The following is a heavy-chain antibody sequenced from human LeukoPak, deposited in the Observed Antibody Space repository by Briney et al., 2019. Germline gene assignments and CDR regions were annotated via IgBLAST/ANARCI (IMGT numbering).Heavy chain of an antibody. CDR2: IYSGGST. V-gene: IGHV3-66*02. CDR3: ARDYAEPSYYDFWSGYFPRRFDP. CDR1: GFTVSSNY. D-gene: IGHD3-3*01. J-gene: IGHJ5*02. Sequence: GGSLRLSCAASGFTVSSNYMSWVRQAPGKGLEWVSVIYSGGSTYYADSVKGRFTISRDNSKNTLYLQMNSLRAEDTAVYYCARDYAEPSYYDFWSGYFPRRFDPWGQGTLVTVSS.